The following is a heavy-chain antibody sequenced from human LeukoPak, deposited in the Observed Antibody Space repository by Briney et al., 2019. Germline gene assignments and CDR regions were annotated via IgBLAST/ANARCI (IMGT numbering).Heavy chain of an antibody. D-gene: IGHD2-15*01. V-gene: IGHV3-66*01. CDR3: ASELPTIGGMDV. Sequence: PGGSLRLSCAASGFTVSSNYMSWVRQAPGKGLEWVSGIYSGGSTYYADSVKGRFTISRDNSKNTLYLQMNSLGAAATAVYYCASELPTIGGMDVWGQGTTVTVSS. CDR1: GFTVSSNY. J-gene: IGHJ6*02. CDR2: IYSGGST.